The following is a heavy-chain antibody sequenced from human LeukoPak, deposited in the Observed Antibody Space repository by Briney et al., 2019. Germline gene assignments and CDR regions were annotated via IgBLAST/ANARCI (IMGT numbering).Heavy chain of an antibody. V-gene: IGHV3-48*02. CDR2: ISSSRGAI. J-gene: IGHJ3*02. D-gene: IGHD1-26*01. CDR3: ARDPPAPFVYGGTYPPDAFDI. Sequence: GGSLRLSCAASGFTFNTYNMNWVRQTPSKGLEWISYISSSRGAIYYADSEKGRFTISRDNAKNSLYLQMNSLRDEDTAVYYCARDPPAPFVYGGTYPPDAFDIWGQGAMVTVSS. CDR1: GFTFNTYN.